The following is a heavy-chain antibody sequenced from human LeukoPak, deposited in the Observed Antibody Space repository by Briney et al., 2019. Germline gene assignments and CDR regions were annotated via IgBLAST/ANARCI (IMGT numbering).Heavy chain of an antibody. Sequence: SSETLSLTCTVSGGAISRYYWSWIRQPPGKGLEWIGYIYYSGSTNYNPSLKSRVTISVDTSKNQFSLKLSSVTAADTAVYYCARVISAVAGRRYYYGMDVWGQGTTGTVSS. CDR2: IYYSGST. V-gene: IGHV4-59*01. CDR3: ARVISAVAGRRYYYGMDV. CDR1: GGAISRYY. J-gene: IGHJ6*02. D-gene: IGHD6-19*01.